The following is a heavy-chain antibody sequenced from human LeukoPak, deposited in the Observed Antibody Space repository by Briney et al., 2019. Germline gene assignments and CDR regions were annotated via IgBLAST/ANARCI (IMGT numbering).Heavy chain of an antibody. CDR3: ANRLAFGGVIVPFDY. J-gene: IGHJ4*02. D-gene: IGHD3-16*02. V-gene: IGHV3-21*01. CDR2: IGSSSSHI. Sequence: GGSLRLSCVASGFPFSTYSMNWVRQAPGKGLEWVSSIGSSSSHIYYAGSVKGRFTTSRDNAKNSLYLQMNSLGAEDTAVYFCANRLAFGGVIVPFDYWGQGTLVTVSS. CDR1: GFPFSTYS.